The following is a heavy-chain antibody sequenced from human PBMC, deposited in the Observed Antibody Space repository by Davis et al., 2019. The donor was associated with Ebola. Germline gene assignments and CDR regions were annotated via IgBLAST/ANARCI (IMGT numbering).Heavy chain of an antibody. CDR2: ISSSSSYI. J-gene: IGHJ4*02. V-gene: IGHV3-21*01. Sequence: PGGSLRLSCAASGFTFSSYTMNWVRQAPGKGLEWVSSISSSSSYIYYADSVKGRCTISRDNAKNSLYLQMTSLRAEDTAVYYCANFWSGPNLSFDYWGQGTLVTVSS. D-gene: IGHD3-3*01. CDR3: ANFWSGPNLSFDY. CDR1: GFTFSSYT.